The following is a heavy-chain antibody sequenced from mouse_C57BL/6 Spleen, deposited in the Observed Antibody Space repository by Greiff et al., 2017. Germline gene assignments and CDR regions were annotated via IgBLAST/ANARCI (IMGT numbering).Heavy chain of an antibody. V-gene: IGHV1-82*01. CDR2: IYPGDGDT. CDR1: GYAFSSSW. CDR3: ARRGAWFAY. Sequence: QVQLQQSGPELVKPGASVKISCKASGYAFSSSWMNWVKQRPGKGLEWIGRIYPGDGDTNYNGKFKGKATLTADKSSSTAYMQLRSLTSEDSAVYCCARRGAWFAYWGQGTLVTVSA. J-gene: IGHJ3*01.